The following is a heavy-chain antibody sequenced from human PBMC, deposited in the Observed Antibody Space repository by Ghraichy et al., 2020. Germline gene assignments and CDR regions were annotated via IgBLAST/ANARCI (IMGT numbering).Heavy chain of an antibody. J-gene: IGHJ4*02. V-gene: IGHV3-15*01. CDR3: TIEGSGSYPG. CDR1: GFSFSNVW. D-gene: IGHD1-26*01. Sequence: WGSLRLSCAASGFSFSNVWMSWVRQAPGKGLEWVGRIKSKTIGGTTDYAAPVKGRFAISRDDSKSTLYLQMNSLKTEDTAVYYCTIEGSGSYPGWGQGTLVTVSS. CDR2: IKSKTIGGTT.